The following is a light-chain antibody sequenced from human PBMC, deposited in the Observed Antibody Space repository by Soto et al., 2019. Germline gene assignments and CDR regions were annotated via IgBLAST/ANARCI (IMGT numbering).Light chain of an antibody. Sequence: DIQITQSPSSLSASVGDRVTITCRASQGILTYLAWYQQKPGQVPELLIQAASTLQPGVPSRFSGSGSGTEFTLPINRLQPEDVETYYCQKYDSDPWTFGQGTKVDI. CDR3: QKYDSDPWT. J-gene: IGKJ1*01. CDR2: AAS. CDR1: QGILTY. V-gene: IGKV1-27*01.